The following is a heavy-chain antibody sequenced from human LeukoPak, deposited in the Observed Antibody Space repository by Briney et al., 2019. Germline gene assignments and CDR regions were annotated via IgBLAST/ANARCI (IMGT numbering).Heavy chain of an antibody. Sequence: SETLSLTCTVSGGSISSSSYYWGWIRQPPGKGLEWIGSIYYSGSTYYNPSLKSQVTISVDTSKNQFSLKLSSVTAADTAVYYCARSYSSSWLYYYYGMDVWGQGTTVTVSS. J-gene: IGHJ6*02. CDR1: GGSISSSSYY. V-gene: IGHV4-39*01. CDR3: ARSYSSSWLYYYYGMDV. D-gene: IGHD6-13*01. CDR2: IYYSGST.